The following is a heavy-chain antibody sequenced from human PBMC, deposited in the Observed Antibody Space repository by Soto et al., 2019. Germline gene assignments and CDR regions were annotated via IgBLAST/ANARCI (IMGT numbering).Heavy chain of an antibody. J-gene: IGHJ5*02. Sequence: QVQLQESGPGLVRPSETLSLTCSVSADSIGSGGYYWSWIRQPPGKGLEWIGYINYRGDTHYNPSLTSRVTISVDTSKNQFSLKLSSVTAEDTAVYYCARERNLHLFDAWGQGTLVTVSS. CDR1: ADSIGSGGYY. CDR3: ARERNLHLFDA. V-gene: IGHV4-30-4*01. CDR2: INYRGDT. D-gene: IGHD1-1*01.